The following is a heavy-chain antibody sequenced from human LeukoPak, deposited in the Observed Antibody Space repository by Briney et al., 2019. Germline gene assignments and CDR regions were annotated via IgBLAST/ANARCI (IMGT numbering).Heavy chain of an antibody. CDR3: TTKRGYSYGYAD. CDR2: IYSGGST. Sequence: GGSLRPSCAASGFTVSSNYMSWVRQAPGKGLEWLSVIYSGGSTYYADSVKGRFTISRDNSKNTLYLQMNSLRAEDTAVYYCTTKRGYSYGYADWGQGTLVTVSS. CDR1: GFTVSSNY. J-gene: IGHJ4*02. D-gene: IGHD5-18*01. V-gene: IGHV3-66*01.